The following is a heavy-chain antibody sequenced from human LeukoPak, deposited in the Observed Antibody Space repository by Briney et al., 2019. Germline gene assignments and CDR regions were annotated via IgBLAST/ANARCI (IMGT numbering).Heavy chain of an antibody. CDR3: ARDLVDTAMADY. J-gene: IGHJ4*02. V-gene: IGHV1-46*01. CDR2: INPSGGST. CDR1: GYTFTIYY. Sequence: RASVNVSCTASGYTFTIYYMHWVRQAPGQGLGWMGIINPSGGSTSYAQKFQGRVTMTRDTSTSTVYMELSSLRSEDTAVYYCARDLVDTAMADYWGQGTLVTVSS. D-gene: IGHD5-18*01.